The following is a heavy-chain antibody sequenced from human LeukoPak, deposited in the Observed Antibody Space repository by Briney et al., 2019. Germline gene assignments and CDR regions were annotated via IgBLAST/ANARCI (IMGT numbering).Heavy chain of an antibody. V-gene: IGHV1-69*05. Sequence: SVKVSCKASGGTFSSYAISWVRQAPGQGLEWMGGIIPIFGTANYAQKFQGRVTITTDESTSTAYMELSSLRSEDTAVYYCARDDLGMATTKGDDAFDIWGQGTMVTVSS. D-gene: IGHD5-24*01. CDR1: GGTFSSYA. J-gene: IGHJ3*02. CDR2: IIPIFGTA. CDR3: ARDDLGMATTKGDDAFDI.